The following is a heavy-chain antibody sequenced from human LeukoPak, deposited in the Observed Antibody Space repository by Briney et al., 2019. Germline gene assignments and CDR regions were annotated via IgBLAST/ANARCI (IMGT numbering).Heavy chain of an antibody. Sequence: GGSLRISCAASGFTFSSYAMSWVRQAPGKGLEWVSAISGSGGSTYYADSVKGRFSISRDNSKNTLYLQMNSLRAEDTAMYYCAKDRSYSGFEPLDYWGQGTLVTVSS. CDR2: ISGSGGST. CDR3: AKDRSYSGFEPLDY. V-gene: IGHV3-23*01. J-gene: IGHJ4*02. D-gene: IGHD5-12*01. CDR1: GFTFSSYA.